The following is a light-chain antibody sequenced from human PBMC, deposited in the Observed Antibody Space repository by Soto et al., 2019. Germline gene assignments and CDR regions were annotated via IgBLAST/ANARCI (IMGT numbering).Light chain of an antibody. J-gene: IGKJ2*01. CDR3: MQGTHWPYT. V-gene: IGKV2-30*01. CDR1: LSLLYRDGNTY. CDR2: KVS. Sequence: DVVMTQSPLSMPVTLGQPASISCRSILSLLYRDGNTYLSWFQQRPGQSPRRLIYKVSNRESGVPDRFSGSGSGTDFTLEISRVEAEDVGVYYCMQGTHWPYTLVQGTKLEIK.